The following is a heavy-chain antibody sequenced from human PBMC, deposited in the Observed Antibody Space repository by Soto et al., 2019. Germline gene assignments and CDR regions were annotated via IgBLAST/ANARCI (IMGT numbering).Heavy chain of an antibody. V-gene: IGHV4-34*01. Sequence: QVQLQQWGAGLLKPSETLSLTCAVYGGSFSGYYWNWIRQPPGKGLEWNGEINHSGSTNYNPSLKSRVTISVDTSKNQFSLKLSSVTAADTAVYYCATHRRYCSGGSCSRVFNYFDYWGQGTLVTVSS. CDR2: INHSGST. D-gene: IGHD2-15*01. J-gene: IGHJ4*02. CDR3: ATHRRYCSGGSCSRVFNYFDY. CDR1: GGSFSGYY.